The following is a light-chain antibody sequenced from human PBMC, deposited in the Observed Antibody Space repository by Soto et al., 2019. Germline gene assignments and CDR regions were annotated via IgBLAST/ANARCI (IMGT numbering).Light chain of an antibody. CDR3: QQYYSVPLT. Sequence: DIQMTQSPSSLSASVGDRVTIAFQASQDIREFLNWYQQKPGKAPKLLINGASNLETGVPSRFSGSGSGADFTFTISSLQPEDIATYYCQQYYSVPLTFDGGTKVDI. CDR2: GAS. J-gene: IGKJ4*01. V-gene: IGKV1-33*01. CDR1: QDIREF.